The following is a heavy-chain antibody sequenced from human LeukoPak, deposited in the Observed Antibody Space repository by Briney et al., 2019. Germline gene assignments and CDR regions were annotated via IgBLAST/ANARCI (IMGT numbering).Heavy chain of an antibody. D-gene: IGHD2-8*01. V-gene: IGHV1-2*02. CDR3: ARFSGSCTNGVCPYESIDY. CDR1: GYTFTGYY. J-gene: IGHJ4*02. CDR2: INPNSCGT. Sequence: ASVKVSCKSSGYTFTGYYMHWVRQAPGQGFEWMGWINPNSCGTNYAQKFQGRVTMTTDTSISTAYMELSRLRSDDTAVYYGARFSGSCTNGVCPYESIDYWGQGTLVTVSS.